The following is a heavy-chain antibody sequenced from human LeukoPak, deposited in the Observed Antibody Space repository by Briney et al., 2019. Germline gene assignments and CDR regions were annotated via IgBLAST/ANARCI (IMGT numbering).Heavy chain of an antibody. CDR2: ISYDGSNK. CDR1: GFTFSGYA. CDR3: ARDTPGVYGMDV. J-gene: IGHJ6*02. V-gene: IGHV3-30-3*01. Sequence: GGSLRLSCAASGFTFSGYAMHWVRQAPGKGLEWVAVISYDGSNKYYADSVKGRFTISRDNSKNTLYLQMNSLRAEDTAVYYCARDTPGVYGMDVWGQGTTVTVSS. D-gene: IGHD2-8*01.